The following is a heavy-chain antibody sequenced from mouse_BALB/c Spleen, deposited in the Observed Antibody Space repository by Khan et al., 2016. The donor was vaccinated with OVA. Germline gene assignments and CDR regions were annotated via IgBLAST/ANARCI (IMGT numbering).Heavy chain of an antibody. J-gene: IGHJ2*01. CDR2: INPSTGYT. Sequence: QVQLQQSGAELAKPGASVKMSCTASGYTFINYWILWVKQRPGQGLEWIGYINPSTGYTEYNQNFKDKATLTADKSSSTAYMQLNSLTSEDSAVYYCARRGLRWDFDYWGQGTTLTVSS. CDR1: GYTFINYW. V-gene: IGHV1-7*01. D-gene: IGHD1-1*01. CDR3: ARRGLRWDFDY.